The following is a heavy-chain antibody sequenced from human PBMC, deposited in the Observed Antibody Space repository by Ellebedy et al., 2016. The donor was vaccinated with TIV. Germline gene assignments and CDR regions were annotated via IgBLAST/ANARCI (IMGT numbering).Heavy chain of an antibody. J-gene: IGHJ4*02. V-gene: IGHV3-7*03. Sequence: PGGSLRLSCAPSGFTFSNFWMSWVRQAPGKGLEWVASIKQDGSDKYYVDSVKGRFTISRDNAKNSLYLQMNSLRADDTAVYYCATDRGYFTFDYWGQGSLITVSS. CDR2: IKQDGSDK. CDR3: ATDRGYFTFDY. CDR1: GFTFSNFW. D-gene: IGHD3-9*01.